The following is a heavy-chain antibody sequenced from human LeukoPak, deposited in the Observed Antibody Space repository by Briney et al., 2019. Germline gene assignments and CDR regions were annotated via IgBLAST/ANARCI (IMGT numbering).Heavy chain of an antibody. CDR2: INPNSGGT. CDR3: ARAKRITMVRGVMSWFDP. D-gene: IGHD3-10*01. CDR1: GYTFTGYY. Sequence: ASVKVSCKASGYTFTGYYMHWVRQAPGQGLEWMGWINPNSGGTNYAQKFQGRVTMTRDTSISTAYMELSRLGSDDTAVYYCARAKRITMVRGVMSWFDPWGQGTLVTVSS. V-gene: IGHV1-2*02. J-gene: IGHJ5*02.